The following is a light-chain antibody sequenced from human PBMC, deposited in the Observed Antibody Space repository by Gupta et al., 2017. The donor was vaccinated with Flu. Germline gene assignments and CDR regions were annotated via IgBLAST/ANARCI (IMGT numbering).Light chain of an antibody. J-gene: IGLJ1*01. Sequence: QSVTISGAGSSSDIGSYKYVSWFQHHPGKAHTLLIYEVRNRPAGVPDRFSGSRSGNTASLTVAGFQAEDEGDYDSSSLADSRYIFGAGTTVTVL. CDR3: SSLADSRYI. CDR2: EVR. CDR1: SSDIGSYKY. V-gene: IGLV2-8*01.